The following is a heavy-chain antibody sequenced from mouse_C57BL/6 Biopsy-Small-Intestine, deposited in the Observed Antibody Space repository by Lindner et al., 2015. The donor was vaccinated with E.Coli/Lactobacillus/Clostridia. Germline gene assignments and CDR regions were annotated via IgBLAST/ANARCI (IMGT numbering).Heavy chain of an antibody. D-gene: IGHD2-3*01. Sequence: VQLQESGAELVRPGTSVKVSCKASGYTFTSYGISWVKQRTGQGLEWIGEIYPRSGNTYYNEKFKGKATLTADKSSSTAYMELRSLTSEDSAVYFCARKIYDGYYAWFAYWGQGTLVTVSA. CDR2: IYPRSGNT. V-gene: IGHV1-81*01. J-gene: IGHJ3*01. CDR3: ARKIYDGYYAWFAY. CDR1: GYTFTSYG.